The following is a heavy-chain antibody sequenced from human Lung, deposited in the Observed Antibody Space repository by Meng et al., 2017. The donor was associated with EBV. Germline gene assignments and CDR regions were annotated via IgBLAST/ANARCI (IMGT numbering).Heavy chain of an antibody. CDR3: ARPYDSTGYFSR. CDR2: MSYSGDT. J-gene: IGHJ4*02. D-gene: IGHD3-22*01. CDR1: GGSISGNNYF. V-gene: IGHV4-39*07. Sequence: EAAPGWLKPSETLSLPCTVSGGSISGNNYFWGWIRQPPGKGLEWIGGMSYSGDTFYNPSLKSRVTISVEPSKNQFSLNLTSVTAADTAIYYCARPYDSTGYFSRWGQGALVTVSS.